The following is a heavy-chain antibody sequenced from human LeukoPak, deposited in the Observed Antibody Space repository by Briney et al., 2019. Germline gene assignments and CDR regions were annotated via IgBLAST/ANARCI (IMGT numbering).Heavy chain of an antibody. D-gene: IGHD5-18*01. Sequence: KPSETLSLTCTVSGDSISSYYWSWIRQPPGKGLEWIGYIYYSGSTYYNPSLKSRVTISVDTSKNQFSLKLSSVTAADTAVYYCARIAGYNYGYNYFDSWGQGTLVTVSS. CDR1: GDSISSYY. CDR2: IYYSGST. CDR3: ARIAGYNYGYNYFDS. V-gene: IGHV4-59*01. J-gene: IGHJ4*02.